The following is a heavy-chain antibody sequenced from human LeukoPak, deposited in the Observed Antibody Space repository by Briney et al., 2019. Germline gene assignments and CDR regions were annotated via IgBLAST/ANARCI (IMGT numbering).Heavy chain of an antibody. D-gene: IGHD3-3*01. CDR3: ASGYDFWSGYYTLDY. V-gene: IGHV3-23*01. J-gene: IGHJ4*02. CDR1: GFTFSSYG. CDR2: ISGSGGST. Sequence: PGGSLRLSCAASGFTFSSYGMSWVRQAPGKGLEWVSAISGSGGSTYYADSVKGRFTISRDNSKNSLYLQMNSLRAEDTAVYYCASGYDFWSGYYTLDYWGQGTLVTVSS.